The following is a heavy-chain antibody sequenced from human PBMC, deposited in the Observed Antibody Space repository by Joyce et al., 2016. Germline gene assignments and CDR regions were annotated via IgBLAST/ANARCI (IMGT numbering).Heavy chain of an antibody. CDR1: GFTFDDYA. J-gene: IGHJ4*02. CDR2: ISWNSATI. CDR3: AKVPAPGFDLDSSGLYYFDY. D-gene: IGHD3-22*01. Sequence: EVQLVESGGGSIQPGRSLRLSCAASGFTFDDYAMHWVRQARGKGREWVSGISWNSATIGYADSVKGRFTISRDNAKNSLYLQMNSLRAEDTALYYCAKVPAPGFDLDSSGLYYFDYWGQGTLVTVSS. V-gene: IGHV3-9*01.